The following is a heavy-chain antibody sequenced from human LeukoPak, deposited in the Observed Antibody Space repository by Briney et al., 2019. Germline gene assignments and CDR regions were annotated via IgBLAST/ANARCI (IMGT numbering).Heavy chain of an antibody. CDR3: ASLNWGSGDY. V-gene: IGHV3-48*01. CDR2: ISSSSSTI. D-gene: IGHD7-27*01. CDR1: GFTFNSYS. J-gene: IGHJ4*02. Sequence: PGGSLRLSRAASGFTFNSYSMNWVRQAPGKGLEWVSYISSSSSTIYYADSVKGRFTISRDNAKNSLYLQMNSLRAEDTAVYYCASLNWGSGDYWGQGTLVTVSS.